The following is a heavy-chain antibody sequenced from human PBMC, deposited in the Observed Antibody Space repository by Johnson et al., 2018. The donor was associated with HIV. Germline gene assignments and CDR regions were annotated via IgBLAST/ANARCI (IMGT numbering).Heavy chain of an antibody. Sequence: QMQLVESGGGVVQSGRSLRLSCAASGFTFSSYGMHWVRQAPAKGLEWVAVISYDGSDKDYADSVKGRFTISRDSSKNTLYLQMNSLRIEDTAVYYCARDRGTVVIWSDAFDVWGQGTVVTVSS. V-gene: IGHV3-30*04. J-gene: IGHJ3*01. D-gene: IGHD2-21*01. CDR3: ARDRGTVVIWSDAFDV. CDR1: GFTFSSYG. CDR2: ISYDGSDK.